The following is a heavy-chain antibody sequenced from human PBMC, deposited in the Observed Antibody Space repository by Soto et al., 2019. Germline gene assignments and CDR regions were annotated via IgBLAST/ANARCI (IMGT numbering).Heavy chain of an antibody. CDR2: GHYSGST. V-gene: IGHV4-30-4*01. Sequence: SETLSLTCTVSGGSISSSYYYWSWIRQPPGKGLEWIGYGHYSGSTYYNPSLKSRVTISVDTSKNRFSLNLSSVIAADTAVYYCARVLIYYYGMDVWGQGTTVTVSS. CDR3: ARVLIYYYGMDV. J-gene: IGHJ6*02. CDR1: GGSISSSYYY.